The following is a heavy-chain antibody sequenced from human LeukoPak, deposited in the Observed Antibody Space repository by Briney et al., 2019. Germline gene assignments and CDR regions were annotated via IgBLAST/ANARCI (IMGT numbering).Heavy chain of an antibody. V-gene: IGHV1-69*13. J-gene: IGHJ4*02. CDR2: IIPIFGTA. D-gene: IGHD1-1*01. CDR3: ARGTTGTTYHFDY. CDR1: GGTFSSYA. Sequence: GASVKVSCKASGGTFSSYAISWVRQAPGQGLEWMGGIIPIFGTANYAQKFQGRVTITADESTSTAYMELSSLRSEDTAVYYCARGTTGTTYHFDYWGQGTLVTVSS.